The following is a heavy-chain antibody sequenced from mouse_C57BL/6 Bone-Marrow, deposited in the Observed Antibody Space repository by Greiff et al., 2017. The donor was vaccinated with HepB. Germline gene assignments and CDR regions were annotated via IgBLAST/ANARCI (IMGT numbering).Heavy chain of an antibody. V-gene: IGHV1-61*01. CDR1: GYTFTSYW. CDR2: IYPSDSET. CDR3: ARSYGSFHWYFDV. D-gene: IGHD1-1*02. J-gene: IGHJ1*03. Sequence: QVQLQQPGAELVRPGSSVKLSCKASGYTFTSYWMDWVKQRPGQGLEWIGNIYPSDSETHYNQKFKDKATLTVDKSSSTAYMQLSSLTSEDSAVYCCARSYGSFHWYFDVWGTGTTVTVSS.